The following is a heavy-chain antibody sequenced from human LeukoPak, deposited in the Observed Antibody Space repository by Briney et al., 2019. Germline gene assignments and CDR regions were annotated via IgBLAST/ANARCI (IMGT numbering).Heavy chain of an antibody. V-gene: IGHV3-21*01. J-gene: IGHJ4*02. CDR1: GFTFSSYS. Sequence: PGGSLRLSCAASGFTFSSYSMNWVRQAPGKGLEWVSSISSSSSYIYYADSVKGRFTISRDNAKNSLYLQMNSLRAEDTAVYYCASVMITFGGVENYFDYWGQGTLVTVSS. D-gene: IGHD3-16*01. CDR2: ISSSSSYI. CDR3: ASVMITFGGVENYFDY.